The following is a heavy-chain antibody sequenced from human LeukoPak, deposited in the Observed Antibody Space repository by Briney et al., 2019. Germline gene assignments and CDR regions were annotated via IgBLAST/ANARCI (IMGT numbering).Heavy chain of an antibody. CDR2: ISYDGSNK. CDR3: TKIKDSRTSGGYSDY. CDR1: GFTFSSYG. J-gene: IGHJ4*02. Sequence: QPGRSLRLSCAASGFTFSSYGMHWVRQAPGKGLEWVAVISYDGSNKYYADSVKGRFTISRDNSRNTLYLQMNSLRAEDTAVYYCTKIKDSRTSGGYSDYWGQGTLVTVSS. V-gene: IGHV3-30*18. D-gene: IGHD3-10*01.